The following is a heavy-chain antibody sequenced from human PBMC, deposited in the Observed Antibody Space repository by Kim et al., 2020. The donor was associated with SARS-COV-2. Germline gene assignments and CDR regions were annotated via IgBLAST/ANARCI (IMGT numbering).Heavy chain of an antibody. CDR3: ARGRARGSPRVIVVVPAAYNWVDT. D-gene: IGHD2-2*01. CDR2: INSDGSST. J-gene: IGHJ5*02. V-gene: IGHV3-74*01. CDR1: GFTFSSYW. Sequence: GGSLRLSCAASGFTFSSYWMHWVRQAPGKGLVWVSRINSDGSSTSYADSVKGRFTISRDNAKNTLYLQMNSLRAEDTAVYYCARGRARGSPRVIVVVPAAYNWVDTCGQGTLVTVSS.